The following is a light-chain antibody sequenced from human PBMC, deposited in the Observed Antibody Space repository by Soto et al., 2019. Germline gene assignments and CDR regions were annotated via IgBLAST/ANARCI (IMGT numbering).Light chain of an antibody. Sequence: EIVLTHSPGTLSLSPGERATLSYRASQTVTRNYLAWHQQKPGQTPRLLVYGASSRATGIPDRFSGSGSGTDFTLTISRLEPEDFAVYYCQQHGSSPITFGQGTRLEIK. V-gene: IGKV3-20*01. CDR1: QTVTRNY. CDR2: GAS. CDR3: QQHGSSPIT. J-gene: IGKJ5*01.